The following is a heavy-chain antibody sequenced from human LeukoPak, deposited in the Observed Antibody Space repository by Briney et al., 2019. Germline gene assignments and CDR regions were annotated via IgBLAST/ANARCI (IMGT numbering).Heavy chain of an antibody. J-gene: IGHJ4*02. Sequence: SETLSLTCTVSGGSISSYYWSWIRQPPGKGLEWIGSMYYSGSTNYKPSLKSRVTMSVDTSKNQFSLKLSSVTAADTAVYYCARAYCSGGSCYSGFDDWGQGTLVTVSS. CDR2: MYYSGST. CDR1: GGSISSYY. V-gene: IGHV4-59*08. D-gene: IGHD2-15*01. CDR3: ARAYCSGGSCYSGFDD.